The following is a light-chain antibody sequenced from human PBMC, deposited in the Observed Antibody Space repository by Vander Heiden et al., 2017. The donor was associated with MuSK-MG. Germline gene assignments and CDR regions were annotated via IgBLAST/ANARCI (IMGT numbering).Light chain of an antibody. CDR2: DVV. Sequence: QSALTQPPSVSGSPGQSVTISCTGSNSDVGHSQSVSWYQQSPGTVPTVVIYDVVNRPSGVPDRFSGSKSGNTDSLTISGRQAEDEADYYCSSHTTSATMVFGGGTRVTVL. CDR1: NSDVGHSQS. V-gene: IGLV2-18*02. J-gene: IGLJ3*02. CDR3: SSHTTSATMV.